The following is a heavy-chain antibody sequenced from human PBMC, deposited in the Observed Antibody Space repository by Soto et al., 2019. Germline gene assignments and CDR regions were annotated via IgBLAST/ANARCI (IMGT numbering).Heavy chain of an antibody. Sequence: SEILSLTCTVSGDSISSYCWSWIRQPPGKGLEWIGYIYYSGSTNYNPSLKSRVTISVDTSKNQFSLKLSSVTAADTAVYYCARRYGGNFDYWGQGTLVTVSS. CDR2: IYYSGST. V-gene: IGHV4-59*01. CDR3: ARRYGGNFDY. D-gene: IGHD1-26*01. CDR1: GDSISSYC. J-gene: IGHJ4*02.